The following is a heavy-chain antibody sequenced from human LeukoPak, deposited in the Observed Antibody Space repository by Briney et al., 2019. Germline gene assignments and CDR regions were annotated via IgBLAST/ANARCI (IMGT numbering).Heavy chain of an antibody. V-gene: IGHV4-39*01. CDR3: ARLDNSGYYFIDY. D-gene: IGHD3-22*01. Sequence: SETLSLTCTVSGGSISSRHCYWGWIRQPPGKGLEWIGSIFYSGSTYYNPSLKSRVTISVDTSKNQFSLKLTSVTAADAAVYYCARLDNSGYYFIDYWGQGTLVTVSS. CDR1: GGSISSRHCY. J-gene: IGHJ4*02. CDR2: IFYSGST.